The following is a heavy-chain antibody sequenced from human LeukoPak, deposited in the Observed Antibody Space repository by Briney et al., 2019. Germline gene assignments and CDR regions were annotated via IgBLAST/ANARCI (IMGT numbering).Heavy chain of an antibody. V-gene: IGHV4-38-2*02. CDR1: DYSISSGYY. CDR3: AREGIVVIPAGYSYQIDS. CDR2: INHSGST. Sequence: SETLSLTCTVSDYSISSGYYWGWIRQPPGKGLEWIGEINHSGSTNYNPSLKSRVTISVDTSKNQFSLKLSSVTAADTAVYYCAREGIVVIPAGYSYQIDSWGQGTLVTVSS. D-gene: IGHD2-2*01. J-gene: IGHJ4*02.